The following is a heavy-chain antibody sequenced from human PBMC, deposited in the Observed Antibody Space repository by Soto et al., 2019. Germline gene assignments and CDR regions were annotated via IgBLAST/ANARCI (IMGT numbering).Heavy chain of an antibody. CDR3: ARDRPLYSSGWQIFDY. D-gene: IGHD6-19*01. V-gene: IGHV3-33*01. Sequence: GGSLRLSCAASGFTFSSYGMHWVRQAPGKGLEWVAVIWYDGSNKYYADSVKGRFTISRDNSKNTLYLQMNSLRAEDTAVYYCARDRPLYSSGWQIFDYWGQGTLVTVSS. CDR2: IWYDGSNK. CDR1: GFTFSSYG. J-gene: IGHJ4*02.